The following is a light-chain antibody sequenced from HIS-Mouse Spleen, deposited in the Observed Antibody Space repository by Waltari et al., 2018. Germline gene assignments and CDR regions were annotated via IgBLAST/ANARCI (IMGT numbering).Light chain of an antibody. Sequence: AIQLTQSPSSLSASVGDRVTITCRASQGISSALAWYQQKPGKAPKLLIYDASSLESGVPSRFSGSGSGTEFTLTISSLQPEDFATYYCQQFNSYPRLTFGGGTKVEIK. V-gene: IGKV1-13*02. J-gene: IGKJ4*01. CDR1: QGISSA. CDR3: QQFNSYPRLT. CDR2: DAS.